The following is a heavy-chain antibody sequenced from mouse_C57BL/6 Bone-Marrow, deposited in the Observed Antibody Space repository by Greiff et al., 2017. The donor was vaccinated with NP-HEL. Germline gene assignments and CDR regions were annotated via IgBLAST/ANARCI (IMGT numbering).Heavy chain of an antibody. CDR1: GFTFSSYT. V-gene: IGHV5-9*01. CDR2: ISGGGGNT. CDR3: ARKAAAYYGSSYDY. D-gene: IGHD1-1*01. Sequence: EVHLVESGGGLVKPGGSLKLSCAASGFTFSSYTMSWVRQTPEKRLEWVATISGGGGNTYYPDSVKGRFTISRDNAKNTLYLQMSSLRSEDTALYYCARKAAAYYGSSYDYWGQGTTLTVSS. J-gene: IGHJ2*01.